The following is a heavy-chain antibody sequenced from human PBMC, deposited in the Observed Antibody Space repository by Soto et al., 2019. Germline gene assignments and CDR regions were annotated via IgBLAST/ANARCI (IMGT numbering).Heavy chain of an antibody. D-gene: IGHD6-19*01. CDR1: GFPFNIYA. Sequence: QVQLVESGGGVVQPGRSLRLSCAASGFPFNIYAMHWVRQAPGKGLEWVAVISYDGSIKHYADSVKGRLTISRDNSKSTLYLQMNSLRAEDTAVYYCARAEGVAGPYYSDYWGQGTLVTVSS. CDR2: ISYDGSIK. CDR3: ARAEGVAGPYYSDY. V-gene: IGHV3-30-3*01. J-gene: IGHJ4*02.